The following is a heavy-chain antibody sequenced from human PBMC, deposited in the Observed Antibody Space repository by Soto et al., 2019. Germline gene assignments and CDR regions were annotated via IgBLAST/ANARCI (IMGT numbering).Heavy chain of an antibody. CDR1: GYTFTGYY. J-gene: IGHJ6*02. CDR2: INPNSGGT. CDR3: ARAGIVGADYYYYGMDV. D-gene: IGHD1-26*01. Sequence: ASVKVSCKASGYTFTGYYMHCVRQAPGQGLEWMGWINPNSGGTNYAQKLQGWVTMTRDTSISTAYMELSRLRSDDTAVYYRARAGIVGADYYYYGMDVWGQGTTVTVSS. V-gene: IGHV1-2*04.